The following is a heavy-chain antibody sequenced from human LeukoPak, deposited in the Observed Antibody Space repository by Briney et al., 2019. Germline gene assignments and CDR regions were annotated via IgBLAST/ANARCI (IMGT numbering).Heavy chain of an antibody. D-gene: IGHD6-13*01. CDR2: INSDGSQT. V-gene: IGHV3-74*01. CDR1: AFTFSSYW. Sequence: GGSLRLSCAASAFTFSSYWMHWVRQAPGKGLVWVSRINSDGSQTDYADSVRGRFTISRDNAENTLYLQMDSLRAGDTAVYYCARAAYSSTWYSRYFDLWGRGTLVTVSS. CDR3: ARAAYSSTWYSRYFDL. J-gene: IGHJ2*01.